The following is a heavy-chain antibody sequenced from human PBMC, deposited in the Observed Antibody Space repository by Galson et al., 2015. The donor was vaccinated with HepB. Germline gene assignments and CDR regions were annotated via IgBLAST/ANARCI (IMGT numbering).Heavy chain of an antibody. J-gene: IGHJ4*02. Sequence: LSLTCTVSGGSISSGGYYWSWIRQHPGKGLEWIGYIYYSGSTYYNPSLKSRVTISVDTSKNQFSLKLSAVTAADTAVYYCARGYSSGYPDYWGQGTLVTVSS. CDR3: ARGYSSGYPDY. CDR2: IYYSGST. D-gene: IGHD3-22*01. CDR1: GGSISSGGYY. V-gene: IGHV4-31*03.